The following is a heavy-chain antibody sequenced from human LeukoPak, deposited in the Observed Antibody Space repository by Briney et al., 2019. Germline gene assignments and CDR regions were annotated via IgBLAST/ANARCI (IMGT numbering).Heavy chain of an antibody. Sequence: PGGSLRLSCAASGFTFSSYAMSWVRQAPGKGREWVSAISGGGGSTYYADSVKGRFTISRDNSKNTLYLQMNSLRAEDTAVYYCAKSVRKSGWVQLWLFFDYWGQGTLVTVSS. CDR2: ISGGGGST. CDR3: AKSVRKSGWVQLWLFFDY. V-gene: IGHV3-23*01. D-gene: IGHD5-18*01. CDR1: GFTFSSYA. J-gene: IGHJ4*02.